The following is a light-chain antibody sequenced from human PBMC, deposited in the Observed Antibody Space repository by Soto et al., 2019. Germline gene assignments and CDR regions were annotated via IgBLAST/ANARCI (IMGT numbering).Light chain of an antibody. CDR1: QSVSSN. V-gene: IGKV3-15*01. CDR3: HQYNTVSWIT. CDR2: GAS. Sequence: IMINQSPATVSLCPGERATLSCRASQSVSSNLAWYQQKPGQAPTLLTYGASARATGIPARFSGSGSGTEFTFTISSLQSEDYAVYYYHQYNTVSWITFGQGTRLEIK. J-gene: IGKJ5*01.